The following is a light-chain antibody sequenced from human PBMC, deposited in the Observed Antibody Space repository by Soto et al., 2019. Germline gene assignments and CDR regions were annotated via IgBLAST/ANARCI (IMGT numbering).Light chain of an antibody. J-gene: IGKJ1*01. CDR2: GAS. CDR3: QQYGNSPQT. CDR1: QSVRSSY. V-gene: IGKV3-20*01. Sequence: EVVLTQSPGTLSLSPGERATLSCRASQSVRSSYLAWYQQKSGQAPRLLIYGASSRATGIPDRFSGSGSGTDFTLTIARLEPGDFAVYYCQQYGNSPQTFGQGTKVDI.